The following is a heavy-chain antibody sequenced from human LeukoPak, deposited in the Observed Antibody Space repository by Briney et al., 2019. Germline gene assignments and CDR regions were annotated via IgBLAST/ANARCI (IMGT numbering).Heavy chain of an antibody. CDR1: GYTFTTYD. CDR2: MNPNSGNT. D-gene: IGHD6-13*01. Sequence: ASVKVSCKASGYTFTTYDINWVRQATGQGLEGMGGMNPNSGNTDYAQKFQGRVTMTRNTSISTAYMELSSLRSEDTAVYYCARSAKIRQQLVILAVWGQGTLVTVSS. CDR3: ARSAKIRQQLVILAV. J-gene: IGHJ4*02. V-gene: IGHV1-8*01.